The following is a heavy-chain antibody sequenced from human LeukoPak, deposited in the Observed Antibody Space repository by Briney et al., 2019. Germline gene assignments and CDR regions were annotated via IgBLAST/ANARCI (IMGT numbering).Heavy chain of an antibody. D-gene: IGHD3-9*01. V-gene: IGHV1-69*13. CDR3: ARAYYDILTGYFPHNWFDP. CDR2: IIPIFGTA. J-gene: IGHJ5*02. CDR1: GGTFSSYA. Sequence: GASVKVSCKASGGTFSSYAISWVRQAPGQGLEWMGGIIPIFGTANYAQKFQGRVTITADESTSTAYMELSSLRSEDTAVYYCARAYYDILTGYFPHNWFDPWGQGTLVTVSS.